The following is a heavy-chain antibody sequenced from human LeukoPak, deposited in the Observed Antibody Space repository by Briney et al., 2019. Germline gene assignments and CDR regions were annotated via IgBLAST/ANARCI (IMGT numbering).Heavy chain of an antibody. CDR2: INPNSGGT. CDR1: GYTFTGYY. Sequence: ASVKVSCKASGYTFTGYYMHWVRQAPGQGLEWMGWINPNSGGTNHAQKFQGRVTMTRDTSISTAYMDLSRLRSADTAVYYCARADGDYSYFDYWGQGTLVTVSS. D-gene: IGHD4-17*01. CDR3: ARADGDYSYFDY. J-gene: IGHJ4*02. V-gene: IGHV1-2*02.